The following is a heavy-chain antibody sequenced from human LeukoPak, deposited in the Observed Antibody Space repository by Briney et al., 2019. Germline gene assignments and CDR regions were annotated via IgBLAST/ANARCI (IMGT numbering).Heavy chain of an antibody. Sequence: GGSLRLSCAASGFTFSSYAMHWVRQAPGKGLEYVSAISSNGGSTYYANSVKGRFTISRDNPKNTLYLQMGSLRAEDMAVYYCAREGIAAAVDAFDIWGQGTMVTVSS. J-gene: IGHJ3*02. CDR1: GFTFSSYA. CDR2: ISSNGGST. V-gene: IGHV3-64*01. CDR3: AREGIAAAVDAFDI. D-gene: IGHD6-13*01.